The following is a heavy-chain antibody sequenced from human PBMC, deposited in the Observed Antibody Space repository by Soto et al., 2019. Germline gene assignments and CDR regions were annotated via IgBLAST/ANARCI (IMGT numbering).Heavy chain of an antibody. CDR1: GYILTAYS. CDR2: VNPSGGST. CDR3: ATDPVYVGNLTGYFPDY. D-gene: IGHD3-9*01. Sequence: ASVKVSCKASGYILTAYSMHWVRQAPGQGLEWMGVVNPSGGSTNYAQKFQGRITMTRDTSTSTVYMDLSSLTSEDAAVYYCATDPVYVGNLTGYFPDYWGQGTLVTVSS. V-gene: IGHV1-46*01. J-gene: IGHJ4*02.